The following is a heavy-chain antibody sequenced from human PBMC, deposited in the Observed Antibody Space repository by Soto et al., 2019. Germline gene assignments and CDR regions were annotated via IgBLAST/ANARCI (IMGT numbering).Heavy chain of an antibody. V-gene: IGHV4-59*01. D-gene: IGHD1-26*01. Sequence: PSETLSLTCAVAGGSISSYYWSWIRQPPGKGLEWIGYIYYSGSTNYNPSLKSRVTISVDTSKNQFSLKLSSVTAADTAVYYCARVPSVGATAYNWFDPWGQGTLVTVSS. CDR2: IYYSGST. J-gene: IGHJ5*02. CDR1: GGSISSYY. CDR3: ARVPSVGATAYNWFDP.